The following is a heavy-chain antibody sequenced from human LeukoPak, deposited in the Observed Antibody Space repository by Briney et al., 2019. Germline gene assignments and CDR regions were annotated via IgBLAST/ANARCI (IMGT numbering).Heavy chain of an antibody. CDR1: GFTFSNYA. D-gene: IGHD5-24*01. J-gene: IGHJ4*02. CDR2: ISETGGTI. Sequence: GGSLRLSCAPSGFTFSNYAMSWVGQAPGKGLEWVSAISETGGTIHYADSVRGRFIISRDNSKNTLYLQMNSLRAEDTAVYYCAREMTIITYSFDSWGQGTLVTVSS. V-gene: IGHV3-23*01. CDR3: AREMTIITYSFDS.